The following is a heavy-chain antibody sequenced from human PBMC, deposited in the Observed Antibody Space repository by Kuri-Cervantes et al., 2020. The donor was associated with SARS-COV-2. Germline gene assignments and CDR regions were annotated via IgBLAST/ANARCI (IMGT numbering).Heavy chain of an antibody. J-gene: IGHJ3*02. CDR2: IYYSGST. V-gene: IGHV4-61*01. CDR3: ARATMIVVVNGDAFDI. D-gene: IGHD3-22*01. CDR1: GGSTSSGSYY. Sequence: GSLRLSCTVSGGSTSSGSYYWSWIRQPPGKGLEWIGYIYYSGSTNYNPSLKSRVTISVDTSKNQFSLKLSSVTAADTAVYYCARATMIVVVNGDAFDIWGQGTMVTVSS.